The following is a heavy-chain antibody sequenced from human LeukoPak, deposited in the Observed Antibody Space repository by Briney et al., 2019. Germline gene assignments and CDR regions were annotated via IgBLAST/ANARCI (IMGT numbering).Heavy chain of an antibody. CDR3: ARDRSLYSSGWYLFDY. J-gene: IGHJ4*02. D-gene: IGHD6-19*01. Sequence: GGSLRLSCAASGFTFSSYWMHWVRQAPGKGLVWVSRINSDGSSTNYADSVKGRFTISRDNSKNTLYLQMNSLRAEDTAVYYCARDRSLYSSGWYLFDYWGQGTLVTVSS. V-gene: IGHV3-74*01. CDR1: GFTFSSYW. CDR2: INSDGSST.